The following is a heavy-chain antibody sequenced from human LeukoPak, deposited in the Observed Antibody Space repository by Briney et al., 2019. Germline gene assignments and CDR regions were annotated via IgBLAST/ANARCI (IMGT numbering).Heavy chain of an antibody. Sequence: SVKVSCKASRFTFTSSAMQWVGQARGQRREWRGWIVVGSGNTNYAQKFQERVAITRDMSTSKAYMELSRLRSEATALYYCAAVRVTIFGVVNDYWGQGALVTVS. CDR3: AAVRVTIFGVVNDY. D-gene: IGHD3-3*01. CDR1: RFTFTSSA. V-gene: IGHV1-58*02. CDR2: IVVGSGNT. J-gene: IGHJ4*02.